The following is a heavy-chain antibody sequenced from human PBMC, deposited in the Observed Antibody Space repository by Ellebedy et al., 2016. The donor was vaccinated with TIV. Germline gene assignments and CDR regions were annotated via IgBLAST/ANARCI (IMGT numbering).Heavy chain of an antibody. CDR2: INHGGST. Sequence: MPGGSLRLSCAASGFTFSTYAMSWVRQPPGKGLEWIGEINHGGSTNYNPSLKSRVSISVDTSKNQFSLKLTSVTAADTAVYYCARVSNLKGADYWGQGTLVTVSS. J-gene: IGHJ4*02. CDR1: GFTFSTYA. CDR3: ARVSNLKGADY. D-gene: IGHD3-16*01. V-gene: IGHV4-34*01.